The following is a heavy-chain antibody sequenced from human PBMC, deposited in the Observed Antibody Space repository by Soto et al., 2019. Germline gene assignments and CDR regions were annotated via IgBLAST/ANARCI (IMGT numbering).Heavy chain of an antibody. V-gene: IGHV1-69*02. CDR3: ASGSLPGIAAAGTIWYFDL. Sequence: QVQLVQSGAEVKKPGSSAKVSCKASGGTFSSYTISWVRQAPGQGLEWMGRIIPILGIANYAQKFQGRVTITADKSTSTAYMELSSLRSEDTAVYYCASGSLPGIAAAGTIWYFDLWGRGTLVTVSS. CDR1: GGTFSSYT. J-gene: IGHJ2*01. CDR2: IIPILGIA. D-gene: IGHD6-13*01.